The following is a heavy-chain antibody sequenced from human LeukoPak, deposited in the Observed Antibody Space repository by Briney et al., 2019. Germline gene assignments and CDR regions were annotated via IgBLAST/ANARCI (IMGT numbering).Heavy chain of an antibody. Sequence: GGSLRLSCAASGFTFSSYAMSWVRQAPGKGLEWVSATSGSGGSTYYADSVKGRFTISRDNSKNMLYLQMNSLRAEDTAVYYCAKFSGSGWFRRDAFDIWGQGTMVTVSS. CDR1: GFTFSSYA. CDR2: TSGSGGST. J-gene: IGHJ3*02. V-gene: IGHV3-23*01. D-gene: IGHD6-19*01. CDR3: AKFSGSGWFRRDAFDI.